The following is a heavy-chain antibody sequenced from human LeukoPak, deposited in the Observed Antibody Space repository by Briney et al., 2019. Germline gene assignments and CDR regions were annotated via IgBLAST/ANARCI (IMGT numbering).Heavy chain of an antibody. Sequence: ASVKVSCKASGYTFTGYYMHWVRQAPGQGLEWMGWINPNSGGTNYAQKFQGRVTMTRDTSISTAYMELSRLRSDDTAVYYCARSIVVVPAAIDVMYWFDSWGQGTLVTVSS. J-gene: IGHJ5*01. CDR1: GYTFTGYY. V-gene: IGHV1-2*02. D-gene: IGHD2-2*01. CDR2: INPNSGGT. CDR3: ARSIVVVPAAIDVMYWFDS.